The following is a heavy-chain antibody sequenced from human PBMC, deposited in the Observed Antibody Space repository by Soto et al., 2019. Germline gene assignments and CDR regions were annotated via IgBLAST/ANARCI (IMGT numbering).Heavy chain of an antibody. Sequence: EVQLVQSGAEVKKPGESLKISCKGSGYSFTSYWIGWARQMPGKGLEWMGIIYPGDSDTRYSPSFQGQVTISADKSISTAYLQWSSLKASDTAMYYCARTAAAGKYYKGMDVWGQGTTVTVSS. D-gene: IGHD6-13*01. CDR2: IYPGDSDT. V-gene: IGHV5-51*01. J-gene: IGHJ6*02. CDR1: GYSFTSYW. CDR3: ARTAAAGKYYKGMDV.